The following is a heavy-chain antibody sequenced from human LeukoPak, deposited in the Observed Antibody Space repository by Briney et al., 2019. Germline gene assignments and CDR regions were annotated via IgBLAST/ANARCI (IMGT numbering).Heavy chain of an antibody. CDR2: IIPIFGTA. J-gene: IGHJ4*02. CDR3: AREVWSLTPTDY. Sequence: GASVNVSCKASGGTFSSYAISWVRQAPGQGLEWMGGIIPIFGTANYAQKFQGRVTITADESTSTAYMELSSLRSEDTAVYYCAREVWSLTPTDYWGQGTLVTVSS. V-gene: IGHV1-69*13. CDR1: GGTFSSYA. D-gene: IGHD4-23*01.